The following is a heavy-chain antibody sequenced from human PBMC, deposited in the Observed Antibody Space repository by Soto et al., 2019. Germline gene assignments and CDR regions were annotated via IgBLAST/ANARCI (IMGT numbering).Heavy chain of an antibody. V-gene: IGHV5-51*01. J-gene: IGHJ6*02. CDR1: GYKFTDYW. Sequence: GESLKISCKGSGYKFTDYWIGWVRQKPGKGLGWMGIIYPGDSDTKYSPSFQGQVTISVDKSINTSYLQWSSLRASDTAIYYCARSYDFWSGYYLPHESYFGMDAWGQGTSVTVSS. CDR3: ARSYDFWSGYYLPHESYFGMDA. D-gene: IGHD3-3*01. CDR2: IYPGDSDT.